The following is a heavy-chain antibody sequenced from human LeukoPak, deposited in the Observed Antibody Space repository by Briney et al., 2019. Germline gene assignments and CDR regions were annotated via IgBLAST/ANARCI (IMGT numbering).Heavy chain of an antibody. D-gene: IGHD6-25*01. CDR1: GGSFSGYY. CDR2: INHSGST. J-gene: IGHJ4*02. CDR3: ATLSSGDY. Sequence: SETLSLTCAVYGGSFSGYYWSWIRQPPGKGLEWIGEINHSGSTNYNPSLKSRVTMSVDTPKNQFSLKLSSVTAADTAVYYCATLSSGDYWGQGTLVTVSS. V-gene: IGHV4-34*01.